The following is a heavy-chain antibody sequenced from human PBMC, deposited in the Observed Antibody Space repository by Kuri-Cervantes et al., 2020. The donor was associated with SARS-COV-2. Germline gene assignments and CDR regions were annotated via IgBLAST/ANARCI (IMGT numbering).Heavy chain of an antibody. D-gene: IGHD2-15*01. Sequence: GGSLRLSCAASGFTFSSYAMSWVRQAPGKGLEWVSAISGSGGSTYYADSVKGRFTISRDNSKNTLYLQMNSLRAEDTAVYYCAKIPTPGYCSGGSCYLGDYWGQGTLVTVSS. J-gene: IGHJ4*02. CDR2: ISGSGGST. CDR1: GFTFSSYA. CDR3: AKIPTPGYCSGGSCYLGDY. V-gene: IGHV3-23*01.